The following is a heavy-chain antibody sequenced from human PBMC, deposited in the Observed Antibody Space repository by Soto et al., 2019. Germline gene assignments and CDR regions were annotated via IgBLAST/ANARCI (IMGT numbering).Heavy chain of an antibody. CDR3: ARRDRGAFDL. D-gene: IGHD1-26*01. CDR2: IHSDGTST. J-gene: IGHJ3*01. Sequence: EVQLVESGGGLVQPGESLRLSCAASGFTFDYYWMHWVRQAPGEGLVWVSRIHSDGTSTTYADSVKGRFTTSRDNAKNTVALQMISRRAEDTAVYYCARRDRGAFDLWGQGTVVTVSS. CDR1: GFTFDYYW. V-gene: IGHV3-74*01.